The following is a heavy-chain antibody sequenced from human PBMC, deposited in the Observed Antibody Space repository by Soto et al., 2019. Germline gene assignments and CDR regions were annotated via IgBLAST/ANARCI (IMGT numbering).Heavy chain of an antibody. CDR2: VYHSGTT. Sequence: SETLSLTCAVSGASIGTNNWWSWVRQPPGKGLEWIGEVYHSGTTNCNPSLKSRVTISIDKSKNQFSLTLTSMTAADTALYYCAVPGRGDFDYWSQGTLVTVS. V-gene: IGHV4-4*02. J-gene: IGHJ4*02. CDR1: GASIGTNNW. D-gene: IGHD5-12*01. CDR3: AVPGRGDFDY.